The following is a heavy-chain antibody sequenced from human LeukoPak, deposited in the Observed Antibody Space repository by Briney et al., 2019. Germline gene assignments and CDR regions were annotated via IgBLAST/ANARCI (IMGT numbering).Heavy chain of an antibody. Sequence: ASVKVSCKASSYTFTSYGISWVRQAPGQGLEWMGWINPNSGGTNYAQKFQGRVTMTRDTSISTAYMELSRLRSDDTAVYYCARARSGLLRVVDYWGQGTLVTVSS. D-gene: IGHD3-22*01. V-gene: IGHV1-2*02. CDR2: INPNSGGT. CDR1: SYTFTSYG. CDR3: ARARSGLLRVVDY. J-gene: IGHJ4*02.